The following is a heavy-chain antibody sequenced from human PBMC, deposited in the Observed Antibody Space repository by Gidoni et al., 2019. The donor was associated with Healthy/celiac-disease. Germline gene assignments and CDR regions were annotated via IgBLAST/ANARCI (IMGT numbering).Heavy chain of an antibody. V-gene: IGHV3-33*01. D-gene: IGHD6-13*01. CDR3: ARDPPNWSSWHNRSVGYYYYYGMDV. CDR2: IWYDGSNK. J-gene: IGHJ6*02. CDR1: GFTFSSYG. Sequence: QVQLVESGGGVVQPGRSLRLSCAASGFTFSSYGMHWVRQAPGKGLEWVAVIWYDGSNKYYADSVKCRFTISRDNSKNTLYLQMNSLRAEDTAVYYCARDPPNWSSWHNRSVGYYYYYGMDVWGQGTTVTVSS.